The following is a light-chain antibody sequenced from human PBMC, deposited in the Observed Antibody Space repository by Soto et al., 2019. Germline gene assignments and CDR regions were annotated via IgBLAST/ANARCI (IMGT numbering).Light chain of an antibody. J-gene: IGKJ1*01. Sequence: DIQMTQSPSSLSASVGDRVTITCRASQSISSYLNWYQQNPGKAPKLLIYAASSLQSGVPSRFSGSGSGTEFTLTISSLQPEDFAAYYCQQSYSTPWTFARGTKVEIK. CDR3: QQSYSTPWT. CDR1: QSISSY. CDR2: AAS. V-gene: IGKV1-39*01.